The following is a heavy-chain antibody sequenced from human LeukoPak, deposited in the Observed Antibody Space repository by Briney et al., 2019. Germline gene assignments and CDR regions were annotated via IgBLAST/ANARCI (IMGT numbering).Heavy chain of an antibody. CDR3: ARSSAVTTLSLTY. V-gene: IGHV3-30*03. J-gene: IGHJ4*02. D-gene: IGHD4-17*01. CDR2: FSYDGSEI. CDR1: GFSFSSDG. Sequence: GGSLRLSCAASGFSFSSDGMHWVRQAPGKGLEWLAVFSYDGSEIHYADSVKGRFTISKDNAKNTLYLQMNSLRVEDTAVYYCARSSAVTTLSLTYWGLGTLVTVSS.